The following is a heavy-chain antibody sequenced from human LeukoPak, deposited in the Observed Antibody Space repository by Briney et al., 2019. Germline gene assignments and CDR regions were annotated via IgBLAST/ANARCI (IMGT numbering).Heavy chain of an antibody. Sequence: GGSLRLSCAASGFTFSSYTMNWARQAPGKGLEWVSSISSRSNYIYYADSVKGRFTISRDNAKNSLYLQMNSLRAEDPAVYYCARDAYCSSTSCKEYFDLWGRGTLVTVSS. J-gene: IGHJ2*01. CDR3: ARDAYCSSTSCKEYFDL. CDR1: GFTFSSYT. CDR2: ISSRSNYI. V-gene: IGHV3-21*01. D-gene: IGHD2-2*01.